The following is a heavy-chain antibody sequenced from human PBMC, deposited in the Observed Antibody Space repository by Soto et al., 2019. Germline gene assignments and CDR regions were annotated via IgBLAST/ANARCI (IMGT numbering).Heavy chain of an antibody. D-gene: IGHD3-10*01. V-gene: IGHV1-18*01. CDR2: ISTYTGNT. Sequence: QVHLVQSGAEVKKPGASVKVSCKASGYTFTNYDINWVRQAPGQGLEWMGWISTYTGNTNHAQKLQGRVTMTTDTYTRTAYMELRSVRSADTTVYYCARGYYYGYGRPTPGGMDACGRGPTFTVSS. CDR1: GYTFTNYD. J-gene: IGHJ6*02. CDR3: ARGYYYGYGRPTPGGMDA.